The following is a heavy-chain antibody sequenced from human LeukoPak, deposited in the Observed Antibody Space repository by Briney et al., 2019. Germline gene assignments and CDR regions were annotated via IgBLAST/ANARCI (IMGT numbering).Heavy chain of an antibody. CDR3: ARHSNWWSIGF. CDR2: VYPGDSDT. CDR1: GYSLTTQW. D-gene: IGHD2-15*01. V-gene: IGHV5-51*01. J-gene: IGHJ4*02. Sequence: GESLKISCQASGYSLTTQWIDSARQMPGKGLEWMGIVYPGDSDTKYSPSFQGQITVSVDTSINTAYVQWSSLKASDTAVYYCARHSNWWSIGFWGQGALVTVSS.